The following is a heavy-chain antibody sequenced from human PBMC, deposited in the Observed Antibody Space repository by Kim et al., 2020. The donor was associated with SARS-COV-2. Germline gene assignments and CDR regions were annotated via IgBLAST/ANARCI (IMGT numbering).Heavy chain of an antibody. CDR1: GYTFTSYG. V-gene: IGHV1-18*01. D-gene: IGHD3-9*01. CDR3: ARGTYYDILTGYRANPVFDY. J-gene: IGHJ4*02. CDR2: ISAYNGNT. Sequence: ASVKVSCKASGYTFTSYGISWVRQAPGQGLEWMGWISAYNGNTNYAQKLQGRVTMTTDTSTSTAYMELRSLRSDDTAVYYCARGTYYDILTGYRANPVFDYWGQGTLVTVSS.